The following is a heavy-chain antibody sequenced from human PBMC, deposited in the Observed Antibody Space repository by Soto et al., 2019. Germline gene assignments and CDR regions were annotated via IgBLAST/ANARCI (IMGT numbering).Heavy chain of an antibody. CDR1: GYTFTSYA. J-gene: IGHJ6*02. CDR2: INAGNGNT. CDR3: DRTAPVSCTLAYYYYGMDL. D-gene: IGHD2-8*01. Sequence: ASVKVSCKASGYTFTSYAMHWVRQAPGQRLEWMGWINAGNGNTKYSQKFQGRVTITRDTSASTAYMELSSLRSEDTAVYYCDRTAPVSCTLAYYYYGMDLSRQGTTVTASS. V-gene: IGHV1-3*01.